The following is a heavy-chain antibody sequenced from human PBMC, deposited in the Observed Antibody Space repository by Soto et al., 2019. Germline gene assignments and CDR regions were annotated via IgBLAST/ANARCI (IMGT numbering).Heavy chain of an antibody. CDR2: INHSGST. J-gene: IGHJ6*02. CDR3: ARPNLAYCGGDCSNRRNYYYYYGMDV. D-gene: IGHD2-21*02. V-gene: IGHV4-34*01. CDR1: GGYFSGYY. Sequence: SETLSLTCAVYGGYFSGYYWSWIRQPPGKGLEWIGEINHSGSTNYNPSLKSRVTISVDTSKNQFSLKLSSVTAADTAVYYCARPNLAYCGGDCSNRRNYYYYYGMDVWGQGTTVPVS.